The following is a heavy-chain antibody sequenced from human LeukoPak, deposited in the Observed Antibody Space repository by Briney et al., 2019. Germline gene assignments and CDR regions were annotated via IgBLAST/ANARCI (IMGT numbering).Heavy chain of an antibody. CDR3: AKPSGWYEAFDI. V-gene: IGHV3-30*02. J-gene: IGHJ3*02. Sequence: GGSLRLSCAASGFTFTTYGMHWVRQAPGKGLEWVAFIRYDGSNKYYADSVKGRFTISRDNSENTLYLQMNSLRAEDTAVYYCAKPSGWYEAFDIWGQGTMVTVSS. CDR1: GFTFTTYG. D-gene: IGHD6-19*01. CDR2: IRYDGSNK.